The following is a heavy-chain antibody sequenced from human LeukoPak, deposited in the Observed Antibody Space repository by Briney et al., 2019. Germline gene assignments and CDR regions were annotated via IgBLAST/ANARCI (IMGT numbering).Heavy chain of an antibody. V-gene: IGHV4-34*01. CDR2: INHSGST. CDR3: ARGPVDYGDYVDAFYI. D-gene: IGHD4-17*01. CDR1: GGSFSGYY. J-gene: IGHJ3*02. Sequence: SETLSLTCAVYGGSFSGYYWSWIRQPPGKGLEWIGEINHSGSTNYNPSLKSRVTISVDTSKNQFSLKLSSVTAADTAVYYCARGPVDYGDYVDAFYIWGQGTMVTVSS.